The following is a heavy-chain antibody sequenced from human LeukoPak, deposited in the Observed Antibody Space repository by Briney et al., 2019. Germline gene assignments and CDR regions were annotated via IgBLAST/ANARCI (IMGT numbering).Heavy chain of an antibody. CDR3: ARWMAPSTYYYYYGMDV. J-gene: IGHJ6*02. CDR1: GYTFTSYG. Sequence: ASVKVSCKASGYTFTSYGISWVRQAPGQGLEWMGWISAYNGNTNYAQKLQGRVTMTTDTSTSTAYMELRSLRSDDTAVYYCARWMAPSTYYYYYGMDVWGQGTTVTVSS. V-gene: IGHV1-18*01. CDR2: ISAYNGNT. D-gene: IGHD5-24*01.